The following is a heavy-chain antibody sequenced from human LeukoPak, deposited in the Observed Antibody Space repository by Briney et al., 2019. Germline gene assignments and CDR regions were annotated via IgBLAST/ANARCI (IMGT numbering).Heavy chain of an antibody. J-gene: IGHJ6*03. CDR1: GGSISSYY. D-gene: IGHD6-6*01. CDR3: ASSIAARRPYYYYYMDV. V-gene: IGHV4-59*01. Sequence: SETLSLTCTVSGGSISSYYWSWIRQPPGKGLEWIGYIYYSGSTNYNPSLKSRVTISVDTSKNQFSLKLSSVTAADTAVYYCASSIAARRPYYYYYMDVWGKGTTVTVSS. CDR2: IYYSGST.